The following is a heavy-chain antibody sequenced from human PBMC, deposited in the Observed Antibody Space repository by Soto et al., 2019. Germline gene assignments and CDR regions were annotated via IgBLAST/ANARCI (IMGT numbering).Heavy chain of an antibody. CDR3: ASGSYDILTGHRGGIDY. V-gene: IGHV4-4*02. CDR2: IYHSGST. J-gene: IGHJ4*02. CDR1: GGSISSSNW. D-gene: IGHD3-9*01. Sequence: QVQLQESGPGLVKPSGTLSLTCAVSGGSISSSNWWSWVRQPPGKGLEWIGEIYHSGSTNYNPSLKGRVTISEDKSKNQFSLQLSSVTAADTAGYYCASGSYDILTGHRGGIDYWGQGTLVTVSS.